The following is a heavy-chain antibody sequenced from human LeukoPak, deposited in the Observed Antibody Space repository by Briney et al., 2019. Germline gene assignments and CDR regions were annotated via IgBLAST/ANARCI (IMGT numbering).Heavy chain of an antibody. J-gene: IGHJ4*02. Sequence: GGSLRLSCAASGFTFSSYGMNWVRQAPGKGLEWVSIIGADAATTFYADFVKGRFTISRDNSRNTLYLQINSLKADDTAVYYCAKSASTTSCRHFDYWGQGTLVTVSS. CDR2: IGADAATT. CDR3: AKSASTTSCRHFDY. CDR1: GFTFSSYG. D-gene: IGHD2-2*01. V-gene: IGHV3-23*01.